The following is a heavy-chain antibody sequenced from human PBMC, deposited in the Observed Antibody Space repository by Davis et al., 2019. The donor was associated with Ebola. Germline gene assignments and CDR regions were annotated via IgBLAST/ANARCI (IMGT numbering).Heavy chain of an antibody. CDR3: ARQESLYGWSDY. Sequence: GESLKISCKGSGYSFSNFWIGWVRQMPGKGLEWMGIIYPGDSDTRYSPSFQGQVTISADKSIATAYLQWRSLRASDTAIYYCARQESLYGWSDYWGQGTLVTVSS. J-gene: IGHJ4*02. D-gene: IGHD6-19*01. CDR1: GYSFSNFW. V-gene: IGHV5-51*01. CDR2: IYPGDSDT.